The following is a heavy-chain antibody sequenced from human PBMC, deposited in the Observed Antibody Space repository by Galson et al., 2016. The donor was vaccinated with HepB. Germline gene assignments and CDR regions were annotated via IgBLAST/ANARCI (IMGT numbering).Heavy chain of an antibody. CDR2: ITSSGGSI. Sequence: SLRLSCAASGFTFSSHAMSWVRQAPGQGLEWVSSITSSGGSIYYADSVKGRFTISRDNSKNTLSLQMNSLRAEDTAIYYCARDSAHVGCHSPYCSEGFWGQGTLVTVSS. CDR1: GFTFSSHA. V-gene: IGHV3-23*01. CDR3: ARDSAHVGCHSPYCSEGF. J-gene: IGHJ4*01. D-gene: IGHD2/OR15-2a*01.